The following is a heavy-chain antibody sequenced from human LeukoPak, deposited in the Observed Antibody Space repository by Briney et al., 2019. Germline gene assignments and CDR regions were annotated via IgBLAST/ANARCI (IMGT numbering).Heavy chain of an antibody. Sequence: GGSLGLSCEASGFTFTAYPIGWDRQAPGKGRGWGYTILGSGDSQYPRGPGKGRFTISRDNSKNTLYLQMNSLRAEDTAVYYCAKVGNYDILTGYYEPRGGFDYWGQGTLVTVSS. CDR2: ILGSGDSQ. D-gene: IGHD3-9*01. CDR3: AKVGNYDILTGYYEPRGGFDY. J-gene: IGHJ4*02. CDR1: GFTFTAYP. V-gene: IGHV3-23*01.